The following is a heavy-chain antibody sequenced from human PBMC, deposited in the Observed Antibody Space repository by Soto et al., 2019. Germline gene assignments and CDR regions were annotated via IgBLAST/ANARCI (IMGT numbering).Heavy chain of an antibody. J-gene: IGHJ6*02. CDR3: AGCASVTGTVSFYYNGLDV. Sequence: QVQLVQSGAEVKKPGASVKVSCKASGYSFSSHAIHWVRQAPGQRLEWMGWIHAGNGNTKYSQKFQGRVTITRDTSASTAYVELSSLISEDTAVYYCAGCASVTGTVSFYYNGLDVWGQGTRVAVSS. D-gene: IGHD2-8*02. CDR1: GYSFSSHA. CDR2: IHAGNGNT. V-gene: IGHV1-3*01.